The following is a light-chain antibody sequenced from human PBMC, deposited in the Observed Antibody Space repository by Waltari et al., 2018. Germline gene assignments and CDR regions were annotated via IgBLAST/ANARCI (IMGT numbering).Light chain of an antibody. J-gene: IGKJ1*01. CDR1: QSVNRW. CDR2: KAS. V-gene: IGKV1-5*03. CDR3: QQYEAFPVT. Sequence: DIQITQSPSTLSASVGDRVTLTCRASQSVNRWLAWYQQKPGKAPKLLISKASALQNGVSPRFSGGGSGTEFTLTISNLQPDDSSTYCCQQYEAFPVTFGHGTKVEIK.